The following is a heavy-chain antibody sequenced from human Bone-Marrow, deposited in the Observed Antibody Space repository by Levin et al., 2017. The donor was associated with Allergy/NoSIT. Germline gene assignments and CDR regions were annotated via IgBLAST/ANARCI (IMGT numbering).Heavy chain of an antibody. Sequence: GESLKISCAASGFTFRRYALTWVRPAPGKGLEWVSSITGSGSGTYYADSVQGRFTISRDNSQNTLYLQMISLRAEDTALYYCGMDPNGDYIGAFDFWGQGTMVTVSS. CDR3: GMDPNGDYIGAFDF. D-gene: IGHD4-17*01. CDR2: ITGSGSGT. J-gene: IGHJ3*01. V-gene: IGHV3-23*01. CDR1: GFTFRRYA.